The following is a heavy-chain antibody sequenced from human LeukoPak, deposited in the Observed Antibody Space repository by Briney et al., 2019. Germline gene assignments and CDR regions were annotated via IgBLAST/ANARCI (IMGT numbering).Heavy chain of an antibody. V-gene: IGHV4-34*01. Sequence: SETLSLTCNVSGGSFSGYYWSWIRQPPGGGLEWIGQVHRSGSVNYNPSLRSRVTMSLDTSKSHFSLTLTSVTAADTAVYYCAGGPQYFDSTGYPQDILTNWRQGTLVTVSS. D-gene: IGHD3-22*01. CDR3: AGGPQYFDSTGYPQDILTN. CDR2: VHRSGSV. J-gene: IGHJ4*02. CDR1: GGSFSGYY.